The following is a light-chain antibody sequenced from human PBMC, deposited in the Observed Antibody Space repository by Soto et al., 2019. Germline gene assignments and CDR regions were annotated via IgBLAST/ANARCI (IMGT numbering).Light chain of an antibody. J-gene: IGLJ1*01. Sequence: QPASVSGSPGQSITISCTGTSSDVGGYNYVSWYQQHPGKAPKLMIYEVSHRPSGVSDRFSGSKSGNTASLTISGLQAEDEADYYCSSYTSCSALYVFGTGTKVTVL. CDR2: EVS. CDR1: SSDVGGYNY. CDR3: SSYTSCSALYV. V-gene: IGLV2-14*01.